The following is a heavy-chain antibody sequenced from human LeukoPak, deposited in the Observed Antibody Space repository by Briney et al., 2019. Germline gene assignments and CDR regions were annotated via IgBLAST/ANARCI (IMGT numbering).Heavy chain of an antibody. D-gene: IGHD6-6*01. V-gene: IGHV3-66*02. J-gene: IGHJ6*02. CDR2: IYTGGST. CDR1: GFTVDSNY. Sequence: GVSLRLSCAASGFTVDSNYMRWVRQAPGKGLEWVSLIYTGGSTYYADSVKGRFTISRDNSKNTLYLQTNSLRPEDTAVYYCARGFGKVAANVFGGYTMDVWGQGTTVTVSS. CDR3: ARGFGKVAANVFGGYTMDV.